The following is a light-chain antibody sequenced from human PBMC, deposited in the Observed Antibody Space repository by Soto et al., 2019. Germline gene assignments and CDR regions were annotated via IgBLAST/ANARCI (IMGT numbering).Light chain of an antibody. J-gene: IGKJ5*01. CDR1: QYISNY. Sequence: DIQMTQSPSSLSASVGDRVTITCQASQYISNYLNWYQQKPGKAPKLLIYDASKLETGVPSRFSGSGAGTDFTFTISSLQPEDIATYYCQQYHSLPPRITFGQGTRLEIK. CDR3: QQYHSLPPRIT. V-gene: IGKV1-33*01. CDR2: DAS.